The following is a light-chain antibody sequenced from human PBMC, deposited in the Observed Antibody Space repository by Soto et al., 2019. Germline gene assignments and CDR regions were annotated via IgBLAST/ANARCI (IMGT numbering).Light chain of an antibody. CDR1: QDIRGA. J-gene: IGKJ5*01. CDR2: DVS. CDR3: QQFNSYPIT. V-gene: IGKV1-13*02. Sequence: AIQVTQSPSSLSASVGDRVTITCRASQDIRGALAWYQQKPGKAPNLLIYDVSTLESGVPSRFSGSGSGTEFTLTISSLQPEDFGTFYCQQFNSYPITIGHGTRLEIK.